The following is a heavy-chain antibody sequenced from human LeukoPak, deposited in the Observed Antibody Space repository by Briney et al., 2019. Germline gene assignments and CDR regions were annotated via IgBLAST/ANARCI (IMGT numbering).Heavy chain of an antibody. D-gene: IGHD3-3*01. J-gene: IGHJ4*02. V-gene: IGHV3-23*01. CDR1: GFTFGTYD. CDR2: ISRTGADT. CDR3: ARSITIFGVEIYFDY. Sequence: GGSLRLSCAASGFTFGTYDMYWIRQAPGKGLECVASISRTGADTYTYYAESVKGRFTISRDNSKSTLYLQMNSLRAEDTAVYYCARSITIFGVEIYFDYWGQGTLVTVSS.